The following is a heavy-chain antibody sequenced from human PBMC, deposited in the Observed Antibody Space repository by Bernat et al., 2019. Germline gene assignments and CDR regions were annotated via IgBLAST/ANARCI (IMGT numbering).Heavy chain of an antibody. D-gene: IGHD6-19*01. CDR3: ARDLSSGWSLVTTDYYYYGMDV. CDR1: GFTFSSYA. J-gene: IGHJ6*02. Sequence: QVQLVESGEGVVQPGRSLRLSCAASGFTFSSYAMHWVRQAPGKGLEWVAVISYDGSNKYYADSVKGRFTIARDNSKNTLYLQMNSLRAEDTAVYYCARDLSSGWSLVTTDYYYYGMDVWGQGTTVTVSS. V-gene: IGHV3-30-3*01. CDR2: ISYDGSNK.